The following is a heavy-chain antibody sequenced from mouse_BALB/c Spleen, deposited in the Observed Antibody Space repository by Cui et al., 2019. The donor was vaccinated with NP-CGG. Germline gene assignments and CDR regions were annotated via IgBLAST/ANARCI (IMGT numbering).Heavy chain of an antibody. D-gene: IGHD1-1*01. J-gene: IGHJ2*01. CDR1: GYTFTSYR. V-gene: IGHV1-72*01. CDR3: ARYDYCDISYFDY. Sequence: QVQLPQPLAELVKPAAVVKLSCKASGYTFTSYRMHRLNQRPGRGYDGIGRLAPTSGATNYNETFKGKASRATGKRSSAADMQLCCLTYDGAAVYYCARYDYCDISYFDYWGQGTTLTVSS. CDR2: LAPTSGAT.